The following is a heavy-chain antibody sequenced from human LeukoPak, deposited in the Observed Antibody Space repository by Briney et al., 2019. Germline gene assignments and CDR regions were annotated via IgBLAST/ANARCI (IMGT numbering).Heavy chain of an antibody. D-gene: IGHD5-24*01. CDR2: IIPIFNLA. CDR1: GGTFSSYA. CDR3: ARDMKQMASYLWYFDY. J-gene: IGHJ4*02. V-gene: IGHV1-69*05. Sequence: SVKVSCKASGGTFSSYAISWVRQAPGQGLEWMGRIIPIFNLANYAQKFQGRVTITTDESTSTVYMELSSLGSEDTAVYYCARDMKQMASYLWYFDYWGQGTLVTVSS.